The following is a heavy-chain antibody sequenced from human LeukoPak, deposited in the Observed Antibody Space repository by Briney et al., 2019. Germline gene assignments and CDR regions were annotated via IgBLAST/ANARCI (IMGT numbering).Heavy chain of an antibody. Sequence: SETLSLTCTVSGGSISSSSYYWVWIRQPPGKGLEWIGEINHSGSTSYNPSLKSRVTISVDTSKNQFSLKLSSVTAADTAVYYCARDALRHDAFDIWGQGTMVTVSS. CDR2: INHSGST. CDR3: ARDALRHDAFDI. V-gene: IGHV4-39*07. J-gene: IGHJ3*02. CDR1: GGSISSSSYY. D-gene: IGHD2-8*01.